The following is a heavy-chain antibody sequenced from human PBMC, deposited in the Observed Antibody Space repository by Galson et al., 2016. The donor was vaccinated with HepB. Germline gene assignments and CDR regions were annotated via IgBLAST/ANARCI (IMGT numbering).Heavy chain of an antibody. D-gene: IGHD3-9*01. Sequence: SETLSLSCTVSGGSISSSSYYWGWIRQPPGKGLEWIGSIYYSGSTYYNPSLKSRVTISVDTSKNQFSLKLSSVTAADTAVYYCARARPVYDILTGYYPNWFDPWAREPWSPSPQ. CDR3: ARARPVYDILTGYYPNWFDP. CDR2: IYYSGST. J-gene: IGHJ5*02. V-gene: IGHV4-39*01. CDR1: GGSISSSSYY.